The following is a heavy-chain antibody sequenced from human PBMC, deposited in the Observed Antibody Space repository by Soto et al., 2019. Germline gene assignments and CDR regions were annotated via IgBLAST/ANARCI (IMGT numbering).Heavy chain of an antibody. CDR1: GFTFSSYS. V-gene: IGHV3-21*01. D-gene: IGHD3-10*01. J-gene: IGHJ4*02. CDR3: ARDQGVRGVIITKPYDY. CDR2: ISSSSSYI. Sequence: GSLRLSCAASGFTFSSYSMNWVRQAPGKGLEWVSSISSSSSYIYYADSVKGRFTISRDNAKNSLYLQMNSLRAEDTAVYYCARDQGVRGVIITKPYDYWGQGTLVTVSS.